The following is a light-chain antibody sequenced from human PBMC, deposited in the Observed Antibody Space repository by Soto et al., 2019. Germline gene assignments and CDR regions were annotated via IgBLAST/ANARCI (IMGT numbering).Light chain of an antibody. V-gene: IGLV3-1*01. CDR2: QDN. CDR3: QAWDSSTGV. Sequence: SYELTQPPSVSVSPGQTASITCSGDKLGHKYSSWYQQRPGQSPVLVIYQDNKRPSGIPERFSGSNSGNTATLTISGTQAMDEAVYYCQAWDSSTGVFGGGTKLTVL. J-gene: IGLJ2*01. CDR1: KLGHKY.